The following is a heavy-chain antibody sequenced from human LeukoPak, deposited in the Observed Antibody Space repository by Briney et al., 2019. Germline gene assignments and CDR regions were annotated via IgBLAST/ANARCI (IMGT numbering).Heavy chain of an antibody. V-gene: IGHV4-34*01. D-gene: IGHD6-13*01. CDR1: GFTFSSYA. CDR3: ARGAGDY. CDR2: INHSGST. J-gene: IGHJ4*02. Sequence: EAGGSLRLSCAASGFTFSSYAMSWIRQPPGKGLEWIGEINHSGSTNYNPSLKSRVTISVDTSKNQFSLKLSSVTAADTAVYYCARGAGDYWGQGTLVTVSS.